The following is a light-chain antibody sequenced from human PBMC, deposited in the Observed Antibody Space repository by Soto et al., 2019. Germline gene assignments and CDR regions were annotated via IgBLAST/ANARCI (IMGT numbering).Light chain of an antibody. CDR1: QSVSST. V-gene: IGKV3-15*01. J-gene: IGKJ1*01. Sequence: EIVMTQSPATLSVSPGERATLSCRASQSVSSTLAWYQQKAGQAPRLLMYGASTRATGIPARFSGSGSGTEFTLTISSLQSEDFAVYYCQQYNNWPQTFGQGTKVDIK. CDR2: GAS. CDR3: QQYNNWPQT.